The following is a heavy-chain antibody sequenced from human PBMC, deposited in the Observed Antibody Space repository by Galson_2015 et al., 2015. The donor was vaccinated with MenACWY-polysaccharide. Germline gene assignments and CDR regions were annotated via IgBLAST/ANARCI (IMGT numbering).Heavy chain of an antibody. D-gene: IGHD7-27*01. CDR3: ARQNWASGDF. J-gene: IGHJ4*02. Sequence: SGAEVKKPGESLRISCQGSGYSFTNYWIGWVRQTPGKGLEWMGIIYPGDSDTRYSPSFQGQITISADKSISTTYLQWNSLKASDTAMYYCARQNWASGDFWGQGTLVTVSS. V-gene: IGHV5-51*03. CDR2: IYPGDSDT. CDR1: GYSFTNYW.